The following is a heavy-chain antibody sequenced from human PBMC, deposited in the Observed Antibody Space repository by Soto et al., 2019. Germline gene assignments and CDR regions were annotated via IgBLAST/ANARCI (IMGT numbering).Heavy chain of an antibody. CDR1: GFTFSDYV. J-gene: IGHJ4*02. Sequence: GGALRLSCSASGFTFSDYVMYWVRQVPGKGLESVSAVSSSGRSTHYADSVKDRFTISRDNYKNTLYLQMSSLRPEDTAIYHCVREAKGLDVVAFDHWGQGTQATVSS. CDR3: VREAKGLDVVAFDH. V-gene: IGHV3-64D*06. D-gene: IGHD3-3*01. CDR2: VSSSGRST.